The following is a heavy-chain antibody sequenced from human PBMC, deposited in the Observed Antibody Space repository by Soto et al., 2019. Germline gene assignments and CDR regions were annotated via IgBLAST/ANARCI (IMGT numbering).Heavy chain of an antibody. J-gene: IGHJ5*02. V-gene: IGHV4-59*08. CDR1: GGSISSYY. CDR3: ARTLVVPAARFDP. CDR2: IYYSGST. D-gene: IGHD2-2*01. Sequence: SETLSLTCTVAGGSISSYYWSWIRQPPGKGLEWIGYIYYSGSTNYNPSLKSRVTISVDTSKNQFSLKLSSVTAADTAVYYCARTLVVPAARFDPWGQGTLVTVSS.